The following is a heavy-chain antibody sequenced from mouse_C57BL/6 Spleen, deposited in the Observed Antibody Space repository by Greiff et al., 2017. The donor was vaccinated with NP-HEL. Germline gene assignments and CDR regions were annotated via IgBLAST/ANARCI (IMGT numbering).Heavy chain of an antibody. D-gene: IGHD1-1*01. V-gene: IGHV1-78*01. CDR2: IYPRDGST. CDR3: ARKGYGSSYEDYYAMDY. J-gene: IGHJ4*01. Sequence: QVQLQQSDAELVKPGASVKISCKVSGYTFTDHTIHWMKQRPEQGLEWIGYIYPRDGSTKYNEKFKGKATLTADTSSSTAYMQLNSLTSEDSAVYFCARKGYGSSYEDYYAMDYWGQGTSVTVSS. CDR1: GYTFTDHT.